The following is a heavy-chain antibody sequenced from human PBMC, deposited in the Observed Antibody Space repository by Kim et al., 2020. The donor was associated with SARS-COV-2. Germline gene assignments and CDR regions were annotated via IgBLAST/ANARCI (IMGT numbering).Heavy chain of an antibody. J-gene: IGHJ6*02. CDR1: GFTFSSYW. V-gene: IGHV3-74*01. Sequence: GGSLRLSCAASGFTFSSYWMHWVRQAPGKGLVWVSRINSDGSSTSYADSVKGRFTISRDNAKNTLYLQMNSLRAEDTAVYYCARVREPGLGAAAGYYGMDVWGQGTTVTVSS. CDR2: INSDGSST. CDR3: ARVREPGLGAAAGYYGMDV. D-gene: IGHD6-13*01.